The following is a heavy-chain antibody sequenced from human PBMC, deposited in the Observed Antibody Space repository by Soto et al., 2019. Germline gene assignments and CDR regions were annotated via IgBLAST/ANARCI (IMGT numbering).Heavy chain of an antibody. CDR1: GGSISSGGYY. Sequence: SETLSLTCTVSGGSISSGGYYWSWIRQHPGKGLEWIGYIYYSGSTYYNPSLKSRVTISVDTSKNQFSLKLSSVTAADTAVYYRARSHSSSTRTGYYYYYYYLDVWGKGTTVTVS. J-gene: IGHJ6*03. CDR2: IYYSGST. D-gene: IGHD6-6*01. V-gene: IGHV4-31*03. CDR3: ARSHSSSTRTGYYYYYYYLDV.